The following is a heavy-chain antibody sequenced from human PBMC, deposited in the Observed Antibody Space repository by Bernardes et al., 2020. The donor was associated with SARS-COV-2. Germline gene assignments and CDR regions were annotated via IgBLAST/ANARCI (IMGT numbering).Heavy chain of an antibody. Sequence: SETLSLTCAVYGGSFSGYYWSWIRQPPGKGLEWIGEINHSGSTNYNPSLKSRVTISVDTSKNQFSLKLSSVTAADTAVYYCAREAVAAPRYFDYWGQGTLVTVSS. D-gene: IGHD6-19*01. J-gene: IGHJ4*02. CDR1: GGSFSGYY. V-gene: IGHV4-34*01. CDR3: AREAVAAPRYFDY. CDR2: INHSGST.